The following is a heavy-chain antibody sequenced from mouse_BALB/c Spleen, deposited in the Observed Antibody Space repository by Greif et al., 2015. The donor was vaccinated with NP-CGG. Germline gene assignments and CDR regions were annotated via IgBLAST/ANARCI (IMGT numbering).Heavy chain of an antibody. CDR1: GDSITSGY. CDR3: ARPYYYGSSHEGFAY. Sequence: EVQLQQSGTSLVKPSQTLSLTCSVTGDSITSGYWNWIRKFPGNKLEYMGYISYSGSTYYNPSLKSRISITRDTSKNXYYLQLDSVTTEDTATYYCARPYYYGSSHEGFAYWGQGTLVAVSA. D-gene: IGHD1-1*01. V-gene: IGHV3-8*02. J-gene: IGHJ3*01. CDR2: ISYSGST.